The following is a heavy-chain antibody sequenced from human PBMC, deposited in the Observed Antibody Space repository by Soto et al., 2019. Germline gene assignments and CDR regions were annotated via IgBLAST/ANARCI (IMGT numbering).Heavy chain of an antibody. CDR1: GGTFNSYV. Sequence: QVQLVQSGAEVKKPGSSVKVSCKASGGTFNSYVISWVRQAPGQGLEWMGGIIPIFGTAKYAQKFQGRVTITADESTSTAYMELSSLRSEDTAVYYCARPMRYYYDSSGQSAWFDPWGQGTLVTVSS. CDR2: IIPIFGTA. CDR3: ARPMRYYYDSSGQSAWFDP. V-gene: IGHV1-69*12. J-gene: IGHJ5*02. D-gene: IGHD3-22*01.